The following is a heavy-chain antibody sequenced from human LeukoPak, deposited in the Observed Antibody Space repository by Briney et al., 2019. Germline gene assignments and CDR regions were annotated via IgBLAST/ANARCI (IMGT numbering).Heavy chain of an antibody. Sequence: SETLSLTCAVYGGSFSGYYWSWIRQPPGKGLEWIGEINHSGSTNYNPSLKSRVTISVNTSKNQFSLKLRSVTAADTAVYYCARVTGYMIEDYFDYWGQGTLVTVSS. D-gene: IGHD3-22*01. V-gene: IGHV4-34*01. J-gene: IGHJ4*02. CDR3: ARVTGYMIEDYFDY. CDR2: INHSGST. CDR1: GGSFSGYY.